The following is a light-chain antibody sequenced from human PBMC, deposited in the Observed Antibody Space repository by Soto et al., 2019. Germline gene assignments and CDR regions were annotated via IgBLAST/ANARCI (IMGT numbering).Light chain of an antibody. Sequence: AIQMTQSPYSLSASVGDRVTITCLASQANRTDLGWYQQKPGKAPKLLIYAASSLQSGVPSRFSGSGSGTDFTLTISSLQPEDFATYYCLQDYKYPWTFGQGTKVEIK. CDR1: QANRTD. V-gene: IGKV1-6*01. J-gene: IGKJ1*01. CDR2: AAS. CDR3: LQDYKYPWT.